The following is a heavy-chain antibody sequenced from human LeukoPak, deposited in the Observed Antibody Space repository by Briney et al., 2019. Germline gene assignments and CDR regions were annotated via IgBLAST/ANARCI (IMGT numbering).Heavy chain of an antibody. D-gene: IGHD6-13*01. CDR3: ARAKQQQQRYYFDY. Sequence: SETLSLTCAVYGGSFSGYYWSWIRQPPGKGLEWLGEINHSGSTNYNPSLKSRVTISVDTSKNQFSLKLSSVTAADTAVYYCARAKQQQQRYYFDYWGQGTLVTVSS. CDR2: INHSGST. J-gene: IGHJ4*02. CDR1: GGSFSGYY. V-gene: IGHV4-34*01.